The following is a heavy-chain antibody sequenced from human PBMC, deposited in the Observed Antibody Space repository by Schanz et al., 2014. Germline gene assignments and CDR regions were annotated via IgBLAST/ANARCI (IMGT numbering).Heavy chain of an antibody. J-gene: IGHJ5*01. CDR2: IDRDGGHT. D-gene: IGHD3-10*01. V-gene: IGHV3-43*01. CDR1: GFSFDDYT. Sequence: EVQLVESGGVVAQPGGSLRLSCAASGFSFDDYTMHWVRQAPGKGLEWVSLIDRDGGHTYYADSVKGRFTISRDNSKNSLYLQMNRLRAEDTAVYYCANRGHLRGWFDSWGQGILVTVSS. CDR3: ANRGHLRGWFDS.